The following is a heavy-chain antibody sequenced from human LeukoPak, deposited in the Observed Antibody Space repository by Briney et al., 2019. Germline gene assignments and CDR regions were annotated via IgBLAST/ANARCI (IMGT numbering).Heavy chain of an antibody. D-gene: IGHD3-3*01. CDR3: ARLGPYYDFWSGYLPVDY. CDR2: TYYSGST. Sequence: SETLSLTCTVSGGSISSSSYYWGWIRQPPGKGLEWIGNTYYSGSTYYNPSLKSRITISVDTSKNQFSLKLNSMTAADTAVYYCARLGPYYDFWSGYLPVDYWGQGTLVTVSS. V-gene: IGHV4-39*01. CDR1: GGSISSSSYY. J-gene: IGHJ4*02.